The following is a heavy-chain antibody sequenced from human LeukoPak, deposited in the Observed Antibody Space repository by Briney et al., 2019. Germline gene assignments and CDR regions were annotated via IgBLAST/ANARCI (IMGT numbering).Heavy chain of an antibody. CDR2: ISYSGST. D-gene: IGHD3-22*01. CDR1: GGSISSRSYY. V-gene: IGHV4-39*07. Sequence: SETLSLTCTVSGGSISSRSYYWGWIRQPPGKGLEWIGSISYSGSTYYNPSLKSRVTISVDTSKNQFSLKLSSVTAADTAVYYCARDMYYETFDSWGEGTQVTVSS. J-gene: IGHJ4*02. CDR3: ARDMYYETFDS.